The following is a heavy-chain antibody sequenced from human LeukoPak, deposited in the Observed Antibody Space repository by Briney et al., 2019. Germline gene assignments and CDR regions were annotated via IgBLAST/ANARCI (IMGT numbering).Heavy chain of an antibody. CDR1: GYTFSSYY. Sequence: ASVKVSCKAPGYTFSSYYMHWVRQAPGQGLEWMGWINPNSGDTHYAQKFRDRVTMTKDTSISTAYMELSRLSSDDTAVYYCARDLTGTAEDYWGQGTLVTVSS. V-gene: IGHV1-2*02. J-gene: IGHJ4*02. D-gene: IGHD1-20*01. CDR3: ARDLTGTAEDY. CDR2: INPNSGDT.